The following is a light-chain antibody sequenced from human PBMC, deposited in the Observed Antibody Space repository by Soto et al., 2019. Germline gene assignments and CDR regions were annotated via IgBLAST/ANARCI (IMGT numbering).Light chain of an antibody. CDR2: GAS. CDR1: QSVSSN. CDR3: QQYNNWPPIT. Sequence: EIVISQSPPTLSVSPGERATLSCRASQSVSSNLAWYQQKPGQAPRLLIYGASTRATGIPARFSGSGSGTEFTLTISSLQSEDFAVYYCQQYNNWPPITFGQGTRLEIK. J-gene: IGKJ5*01. V-gene: IGKV3-15*01.